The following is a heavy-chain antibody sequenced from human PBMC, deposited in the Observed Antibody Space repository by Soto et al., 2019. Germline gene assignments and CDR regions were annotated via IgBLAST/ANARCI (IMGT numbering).Heavy chain of an antibody. J-gene: IGHJ6*02. Sequence: QVQLVQSGAEVKKPGASVKVSCKASGYTFTSYDINWVRQATGQGLEWMGWMNPNSGNTGYAQKFQGRVTMTRNTSISTAYMELSSLRSEDTAVYYCARGPAPTIFGVVIIEAPYGMDVWGQGTTVTVSS. CDR2: MNPNSGNT. D-gene: IGHD3-3*01. CDR1: GYTFTSYD. CDR3: ARGPAPTIFGVVIIEAPYGMDV. V-gene: IGHV1-8*01.